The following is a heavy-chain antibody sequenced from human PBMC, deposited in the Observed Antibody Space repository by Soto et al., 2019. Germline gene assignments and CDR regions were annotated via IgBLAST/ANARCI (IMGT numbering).Heavy chain of an antibody. J-gene: IGHJ5*02. CDR1: GGSISSSSYY. CDR3: ARQYSSGWYGGNWFDP. V-gene: IGHV4-39*01. CDR2: IYYSGST. Sequence: PSETLSLTCTVSGGSISSSSYYWGWIRQPPGKGLEWIGSIYYSGSTYYNPSLKSRVTISVDTSKNQFSLKLSSVTAADTAVYYCARQYSSGWYGGNWFDPSGQGTLVTVSS. D-gene: IGHD6-19*01.